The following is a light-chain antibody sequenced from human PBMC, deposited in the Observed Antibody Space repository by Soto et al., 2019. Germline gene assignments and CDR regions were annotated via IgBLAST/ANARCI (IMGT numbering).Light chain of an antibody. CDR2: LNSDGSH. V-gene: IGLV4-69*01. Sequence: QSVLTQSPSASASLGASVKFTCTLSSGHSSYAIALHQQQPEKGPRYLMKLNSDGSHNKGDGIPDRFSGSSSGAERYLTISSLQSEDEADYYCQTWDTGSVIFGGGTKLTVL. J-gene: IGLJ2*01. CDR3: QTWDTGSVI. CDR1: SGHSSYA.